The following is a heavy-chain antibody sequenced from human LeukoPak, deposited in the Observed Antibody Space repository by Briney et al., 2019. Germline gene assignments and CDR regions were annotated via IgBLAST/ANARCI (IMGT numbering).Heavy chain of an antibody. CDR1: GGSFSGYY. Sequence: SETLSLTCAVYGGSFSGYYWSWIRQPPGKGLEWIGEINHSGSTNYNPSLKSRVTISVDTSKNQFSLKLSSVTAADTAVYYCARLDYYDSSGYSHYVAFDIWGQGTMVTVSS. D-gene: IGHD3-22*01. CDR2: INHSGST. V-gene: IGHV4-34*01. CDR3: ARLDYYDSSGYSHYVAFDI. J-gene: IGHJ3*02.